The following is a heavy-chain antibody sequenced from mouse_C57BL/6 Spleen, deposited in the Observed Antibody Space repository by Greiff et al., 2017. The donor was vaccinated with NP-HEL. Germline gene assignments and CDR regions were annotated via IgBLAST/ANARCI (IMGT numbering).Heavy chain of an antibody. Sequence: EVQLQQSGPELVKPGASVKISCKASGYTFTDYYMNWVKQSHGKSLEWIGDINPNNGGTSYNQKFKGKATLTVDKSSSTAYMELRSLTSEDSAVYYCARGGEGYDRDWYFDVWGTGTTVTVSS. J-gene: IGHJ1*03. CDR3: ARGGEGYDRDWYFDV. CDR2: INPNNGGT. CDR1: GYTFTDYY. D-gene: IGHD2-2*01. V-gene: IGHV1-26*01.